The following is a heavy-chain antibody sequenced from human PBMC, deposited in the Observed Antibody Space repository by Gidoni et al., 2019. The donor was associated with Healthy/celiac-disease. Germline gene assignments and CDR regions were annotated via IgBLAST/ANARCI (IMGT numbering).Heavy chain of an antibody. Sequence: QVQLQESGPGLVQPPQTLSLTCPVSGGSLSSGSYYWSWIRQPPGKGLEWIGRIYTSGSTNYNPSLKSRVTMSVDTSKNQFSLKLSSVTAADTAVYYCARGGVWGQGTLVTVSS. CDR2: IYTSGST. CDR1: GGSLSSGSYY. CDR3: ARGGV. J-gene: IGHJ4*02. V-gene: IGHV4-61*02. D-gene: IGHD6-13*01.